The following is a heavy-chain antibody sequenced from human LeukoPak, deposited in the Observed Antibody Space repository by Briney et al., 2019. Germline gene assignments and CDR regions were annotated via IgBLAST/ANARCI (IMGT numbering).Heavy chain of an antibody. J-gene: IGHJ6*02. CDR2: IIPILGIA. Sequence: ASVKVSCKASGYTFTGYYMHWVRQAPGQGLEWMGRIIPILGIANYAQKFQGRVTITADKSTSTAYMELSSLRSEDTAVYYCASDSRNTAMVRAYYGMDVWGQGTTVTVSS. D-gene: IGHD5-18*01. V-gene: IGHV1-69*04. CDR3: ASDSRNTAMVRAYYGMDV. CDR1: GYTFTGYY.